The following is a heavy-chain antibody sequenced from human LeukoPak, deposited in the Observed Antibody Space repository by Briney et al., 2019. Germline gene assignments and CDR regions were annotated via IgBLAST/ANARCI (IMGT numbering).Heavy chain of an antibody. Sequence: SETLSLTCTVSDGSNSSSSYYWGWIRQPPGKGLEWIGSIYYSGSTYYNPSLKSRVTISVDTSKNQFSLKLSSVTAADTAVYYCARGYDLASYWGQGTLVTVSS. CDR1: DGSNSSSSYY. D-gene: IGHD2-15*01. CDR2: IYYSGST. CDR3: ARGYDLASY. J-gene: IGHJ4*02. V-gene: IGHV4-39*07.